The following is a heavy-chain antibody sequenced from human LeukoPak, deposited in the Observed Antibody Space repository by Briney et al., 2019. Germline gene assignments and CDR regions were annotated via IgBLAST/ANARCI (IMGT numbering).Heavy chain of an antibody. CDR2: IHYDGSKN. Sequence: GGSLRLSCAASGFTFITYGMHWVRQVPGMELEWLAFIHYDGSKNYYADSVKGRFTISRDNSKNTLYLQMSSLRPEDTAVYYCAKAHTASLSRGYLDYWGQGTLVTVSS. V-gene: IGHV3-30*02. CDR3: AKAHTASLSRGYLDY. D-gene: IGHD3-16*01. CDR1: GFTFITYG. J-gene: IGHJ4*02.